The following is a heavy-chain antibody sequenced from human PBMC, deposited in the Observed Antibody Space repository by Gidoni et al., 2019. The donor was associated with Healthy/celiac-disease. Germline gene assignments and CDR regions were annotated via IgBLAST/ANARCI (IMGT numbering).Heavy chain of an antibody. V-gene: IGHV1-69*01. J-gene: IGHJ6*02. CDR3: ARAYCSGGSCYPGPSRYYYGMDV. Sequence: QVQLVQSGAEVKKPGSSVKVSCKASAGTFSSYAISWVRQAPGQGLEWMGGIIPIFGTANYAQKFQGRVTITADESTSTAYMELSSLRSEDTAVYYCARAYCSGGSCYPGPSRYYYGMDVWGQGTTVTVSS. CDR2: IIPIFGTA. CDR1: AGTFSSYA. D-gene: IGHD2-15*01.